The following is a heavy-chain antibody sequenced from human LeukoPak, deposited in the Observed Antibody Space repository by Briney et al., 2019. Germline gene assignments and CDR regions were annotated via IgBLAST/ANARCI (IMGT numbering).Heavy chain of an antibody. CDR3: ARERITMIVAGAYAFDI. D-gene: IGHD3-22*01. Sequence: GGSLRLSCAASGFTFSSYWMSWVRQAPGKGLEWVANIKQDGSEKYYVDSVKGRFTISRDNAKNSLYLQMNSLRAEDTAVYYCARERITMIVAGAYAFDIWGQGTMVTVSS. V-gene: IGHV3-7*01. CDR1: GFTFSSYW. CDR2: IKQDGSEK. J-gene: IGHJ3*02.